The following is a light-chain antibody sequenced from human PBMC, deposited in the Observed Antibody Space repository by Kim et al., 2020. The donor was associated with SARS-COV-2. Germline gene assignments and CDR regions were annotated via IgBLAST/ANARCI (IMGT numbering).Light chain of an antibody. Sequence: DIQLTQSPSFLSASVGDRVSITCRASQDINSYLAWFQEKPGKAPKLLIYSASTLQSGVPSRFSGSGSETEFTLTISSLQPEDFATYYCQQLKSYPLTFGGGTKVDIK. CDR1: QDINSY. V-gene: IGKV1-9*01. J-gene: IGKJ4*01. CDR3: QQLKSYPLT. CDR2: SAS.